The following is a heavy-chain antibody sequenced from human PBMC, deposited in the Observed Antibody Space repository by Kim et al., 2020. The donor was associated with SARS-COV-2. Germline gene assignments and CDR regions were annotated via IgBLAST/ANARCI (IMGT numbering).Heavy chain of an antibody. Sequence: SETLSLTCTVSGGSISSYYWSWIRQPPGKGLEWIGYIYYSGSTNYNPSLKSRVAISVDTSKNKFSLKLSSVTAADTAVYYCARFAGYVWGSYRFDYWGQG. CDR2: IYYSGST. CDR1: GGSISSYY. CDR3: ARFAGYVWGSYRFDY. D-gene: IGHD3-16*02. V-gene: IGHV4-59*01. J-gene: IGHJ4*02.